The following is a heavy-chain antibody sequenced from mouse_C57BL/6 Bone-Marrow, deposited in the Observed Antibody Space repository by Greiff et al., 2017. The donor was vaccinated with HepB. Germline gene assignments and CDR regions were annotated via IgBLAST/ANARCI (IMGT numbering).Heavy chain of an antibody. J-gene: IGHJ4*01. Sequence: EVQLQQSEPELVKPGASGKISGRASGYSLTDYNITWVRQTNGKSLRWIGVINPNYGTTSYNQKFKGKATLTVDQSSSTAYMQLNSLTSEDSAVYYCARGDHYAMDYWGQGTSVTVSS. V-gene: IGHV1-39*01. CDR1: GYSLTDYN. CDR3: ARGDHYAMDY. CDR2: INPNYGTT.